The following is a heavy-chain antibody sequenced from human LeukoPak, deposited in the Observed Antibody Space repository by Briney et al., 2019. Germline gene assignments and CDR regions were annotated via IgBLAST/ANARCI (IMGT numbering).Heavy chain of an antibody. D-gene: IGHD2-2*01. CDR3: ARGRRDIVVVPAAAAFDI. CDR1: GFTFSSYS. V-gene: IGHV3-21*01. CDR2: ISSSSSYI. J-gene: IGHJ3*02. Sequence: GGSLRLSCAASGFTFSSYSMNWVRQAPGKGLEWVSSISSSSSYIYYADSVKGRFTISRDNAKNSLYLQMNSLRAEDTAVYYCARGRRDIVVVPAAAAFDIWGQGTTVTVSS.